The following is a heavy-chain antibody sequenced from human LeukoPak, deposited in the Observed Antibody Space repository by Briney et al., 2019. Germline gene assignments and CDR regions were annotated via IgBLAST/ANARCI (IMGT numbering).Heavy chain of an antibody. J-gene: IGHJ3*01. CDR3: ARDTGGGAFEF. CDR2: IYPGDSDT. D-gene: IGHD3-16*01. V-gene: IGHV5-51*01. Sequence: GESLKISCKGSGYIFTTYWIAWVRQMPGKGLEWMGIIYPGDSDTRYSPSFQGQVTISADRSITTAYLQWSSLKASDTAMYYCARDTGGGAFEFWGQGTMVTVSS. CDR1: GYIFTTYW.